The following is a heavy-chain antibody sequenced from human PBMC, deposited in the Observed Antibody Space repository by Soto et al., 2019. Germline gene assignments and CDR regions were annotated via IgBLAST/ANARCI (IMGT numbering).Heavy chain of an antibody. D-gene: IGHD6-6*01. CDR2: INPNGGST. J-gene: IGHJ4*02. CDR3: TRGLASGDY. V-gene: IGHV1-46*03. CDR1: GYIFTNFY. Sequence: QVQLVQPGAEVKKPGASVKFSCKASGYIFTNFYIHWVRQAPGQGLEWIGIINPNGGSTNYAQNFQGSVTMTRDTSTSTVYMDLSSRRSEDTAVYYCTRGLASGDYWGQGTLITVSS.